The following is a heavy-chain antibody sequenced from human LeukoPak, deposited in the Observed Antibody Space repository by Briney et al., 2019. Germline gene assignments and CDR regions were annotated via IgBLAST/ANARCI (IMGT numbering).Heavy chain of an antibody. J-gene: IGHJ4*02. CDR2: VDYSGST. CDR3: TRGYYEPFDR. V-gene: IGHV4-59*02. Sequence: KSSDTLSLNCTVSGGSVSSSHWNWIRQPPGKGLEWIGNVDYSGSTKYNPSLRSRVTMSLDTSNNQFSLKLRSVTASDTALYYCTRGYYEPFDRWGQGTLVTVSS. D-gene: IGHD3-22*01. CDR1: GGSVSSSH.